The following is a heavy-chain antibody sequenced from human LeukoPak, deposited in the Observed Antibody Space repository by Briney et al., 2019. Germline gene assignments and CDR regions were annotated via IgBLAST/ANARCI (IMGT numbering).Heavy chain of an antibody. J-gene: IGHJ4*02. CDR2: IYYSGST. D-gene: IGHD5-12*01. CDR1: GGSISSYY. V-gene: IGHV4-59*01. Sequence: SETLSLTCTVSGGSISSYYWSWIRQPPGKGLEWIGYIYYSGSTNYNPSLKSRVTISVDTSKNQFSLKLSSVTAEDTAVYYCARGYSGYDQGYWGQGTLVTVSS. CDR3: ARGYSGYDQGY.